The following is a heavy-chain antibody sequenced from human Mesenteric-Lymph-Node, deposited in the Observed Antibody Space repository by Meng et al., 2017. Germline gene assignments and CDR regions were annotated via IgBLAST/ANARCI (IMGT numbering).Heavy chain of an antibody. V-gene: IGHV4-4*02. CDR2: IYHSGST. D-gene: IGHD1-26*01. CDR1: GGSISSSNW. J-gene: IGHJ4*02. Sequence: QVQLQESGPGLVKPSGTLSLTCAVSGGSISSSNWWSWVRQPPGKGLEWIGEIYHSGSTNYNPSLKSRVTISVDTSKNQFSLNLSSVTAADTAIYYCASWVGATKFDYWGQGTLVTVSS. CDR3: ASWVGATKFDY.